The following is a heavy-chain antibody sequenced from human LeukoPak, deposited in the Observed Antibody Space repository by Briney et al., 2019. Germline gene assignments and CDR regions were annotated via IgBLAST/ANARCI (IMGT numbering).Heavy chain of an antibody. CDR1: GFTFGDYA. CDR2: IRSKAYGGTT. D-gene: IGHD5-18*01. Sequence: GGSPRLSCTASGFTFGDYAMSWVRQAPGKGLEWVGFIRSKAYGGTTEYAASVKGRFTISRDDSKSIAYLQMNSLKTEDTAVYYCTNHPRIQPLHRLPTSFDYWGQGTLVTVSS. V-gene: IGHV3-49*04. CDR3: TNHPRIQPLHRLPTSFDY. J-gene: IGHJ4*02.